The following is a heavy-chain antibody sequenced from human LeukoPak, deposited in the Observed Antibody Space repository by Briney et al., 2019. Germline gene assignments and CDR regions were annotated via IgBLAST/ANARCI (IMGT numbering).Heavy chain of an antibody. V-gene: IGHV1-2*02. CDR3: ARDPRAPGLRFLEWLSPSWFDP. Sequence: ASVKVSCKASGYTFTGYYMHWVRQAPGQGLEWMGWINPNSGDTHYAQKFQGRFSMTRDTSISTAYRELSRLRSDDTAVYYCARDPRAPGLRFLEWLSPSWFDPWGQGTLVTVSS. D-gene: IGHD3-3*01. CDR2: INPNSGDT. J-gene: IGHJ5*02. CDR1: GYTFTGYY.